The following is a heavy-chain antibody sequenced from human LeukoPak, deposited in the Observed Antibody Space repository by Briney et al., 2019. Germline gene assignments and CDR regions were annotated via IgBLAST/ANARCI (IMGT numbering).Heavy chain of an antibody. D-gene: IGHD2-15*01. V-gene: IGHV1-18*01. CDR1: GYTFTSYG. J-gene: IGHJ5*02. Sequence: ASVKVSCKASGYTFTSYGITWVRQAPGQGLEWMGWISAYNGHTNYAQKMQGRVTMTTETSTRAAYMELRSLRSDDTAVYYCARGSFWFDPWGQGTLVTVSS. CDR2: ISAYNGHT. CDR3: ARGSFWFDP.